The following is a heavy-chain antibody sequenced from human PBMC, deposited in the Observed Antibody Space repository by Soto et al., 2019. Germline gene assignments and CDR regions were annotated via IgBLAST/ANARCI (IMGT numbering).Heavy chain of an antibody. D-gene: IGHD3-16*01. J-gene: IGHJ6*02. Sequence: ASVKVSCKASGYTFTSYYMHWVRRAPGQGLEWMGIINPSGGSTSYAQKFQGRVTMTRDTSTSTVYMELSSLRSEDTAVYYCARGYPRKGDPYGMDVWGQGTTVTVS. CDR2: INPSGGST. CDR3: ARGYPRKGDPYGMDV. V-gene: IGHV1-46*01. CDR1: GYTFTSYY.